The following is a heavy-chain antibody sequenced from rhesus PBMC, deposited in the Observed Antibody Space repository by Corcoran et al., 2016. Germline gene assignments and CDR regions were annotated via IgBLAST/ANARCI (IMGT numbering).Heavy chain of an antibody. J-gene: IGHJ4*01. CDR1: GGSISSGYYY. V-gene: IGHV4S17*01. Sequence: QVQLQESGPGLVKPSETLSLTCAVSGGSISSGYYYWSWIRQAPGKGLEWIGYIYGSGSSTTCTPSLKNRVTISKDTSKNQFSRKLSSVTAADTAVYYCAGGEYCTGSGCYGGVYWGQGVLVTVSS. CDR3: AGGEYCTGSGCYGGVY. CDR2: IYGSGSST. D-gene: IGHD2-21*01.